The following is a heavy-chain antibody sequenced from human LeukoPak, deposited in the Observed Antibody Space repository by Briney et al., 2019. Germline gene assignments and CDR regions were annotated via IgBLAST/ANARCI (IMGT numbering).Heavy chain of an antibody. D-gene: IGHD3-3*01. J-gene: IGHJ5*02. CDR1: GYTFTGNY. Sequence: GASVKVSCKXSGYTFTGNYMHWVRQAPGQGLDWMGRINPNRGGTNYAQKFQGRVTMTRDTSISSASIVLSRLRSDGTAVYYCARNRRITILNWFDPWGQGTLVTVSS. CDR3: ARNRRITILNWFDP. CDR2: INPNRGGT. V-gene: IGHV1-2*06.